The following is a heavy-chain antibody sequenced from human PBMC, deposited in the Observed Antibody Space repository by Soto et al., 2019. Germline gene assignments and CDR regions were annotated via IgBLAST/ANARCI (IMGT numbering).Heavy chain of an antibody. D-gene: IGHD1-26*01. CDR1: GFTFSSYC. CDR2: ISYDGSNK. Sequence: QVQLVESGGGVVQPGRSLRLSCAASGFTFSSYCMHWVRQAPGKGLEWVAVISYDGSNKYYADSVKGRCTISRDNAKNPLYLQMNSLRAEDTAVYYCGSSGSYFNTDCDYWGRGTLVTVSS. V-gene: IGHV3-30*03. J-gene: IGHJ4*02. CDR3: GSSGSYFNTDCDY.